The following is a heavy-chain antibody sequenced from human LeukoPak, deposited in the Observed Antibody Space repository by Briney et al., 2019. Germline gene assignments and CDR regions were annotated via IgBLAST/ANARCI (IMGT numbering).Heavy chain of an antibody. CDR3: AKGTEGYCSGTICYPFDY. J-gene: IGHJ4*02. CDR1: GVTFSSYA. Sequence: GGSLRLSCEASGVTFSSYAMNWVRQVPGKGRGWVSSFTVSGSDPYFVDSVKGRFTISRDNSKNTLYLQLNSLRAEDTAVYYCAKGTEGYCSGTICYPFDYWGRGTLVTVSS. D-gene: IGHD2-15*01. CDR2: FTVSGSDP. V-gene: IGHV3-23*01.